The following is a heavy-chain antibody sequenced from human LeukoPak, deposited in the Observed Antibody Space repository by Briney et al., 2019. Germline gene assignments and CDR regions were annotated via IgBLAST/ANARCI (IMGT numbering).Heavy chain of an antibody. CDR3: ARARSLYYDILTGYEYDY. CDR2: IIPIFGTA. D-gene: IGHD3-9*01. Sequence: ASVKVSCKASGGTFSGYAISWVRQAPGQGLEWMGGIIPIFGTANYAQKFQGRVTITADKSTSIAYMELSSLRSEDTAVYHCARARSLYYDILTGYEYDYWGEGTLVTVSS. CDR1: GGTFSGYA. J-gene: IGHJ4*02. V-gene: IGHV1-69*06.